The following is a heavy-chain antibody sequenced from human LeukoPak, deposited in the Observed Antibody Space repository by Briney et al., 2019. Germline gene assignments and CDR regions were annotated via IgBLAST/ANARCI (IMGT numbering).Heavy chain of an antibody. CDR2: IIPILGIA. D-gene: IGHD3-16*01. J-gene: IGHJ4*02. Sequence: SVKVSCKASGGTFSSYAISWVRQAPGQGLEWMGRIIPILGIANYAQKFQGRVTITADKSTSTAYMELSSLRSDDTAVYYCARVLGLAPFDYWGQGTLVTVSS. CDR3: ARVLGLAPFDY. V-gene: IGHV1-69*04. CDR1: GGTFSSYA.